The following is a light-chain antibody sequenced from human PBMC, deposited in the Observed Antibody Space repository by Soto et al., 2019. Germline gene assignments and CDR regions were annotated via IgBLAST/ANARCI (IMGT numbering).Light chain of an antibody. CDR1: RSDVGGYNY. V-gene: IGLV2-14*01. CDR3: SSYTSSSPFV. Sequence: QSVLTQPASVSGSPGQSITISCTGTRSDVGGYNYVSWYQQHPGKAPKLMIYDVSNRPSGVSNRFSGSKSGNTASLTISGLQAEDEADYYCSSYTSSSPFVFGGATKLTVL. CDR2: DVS. J-gene: IGLJ2*01.